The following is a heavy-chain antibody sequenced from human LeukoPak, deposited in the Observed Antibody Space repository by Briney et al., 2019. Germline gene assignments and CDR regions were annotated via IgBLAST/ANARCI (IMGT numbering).Heavy chain of an antibody. Sequence: SQTLSLPCTVSGGSISSGSYYWSWIRQPAGKGLEWIGRIYTSGSTNYNPSLKSRVTISVDTSKNQFSLKLSSVTAADTAVYYCARLWGGYVGYWGQGTLVTVSS. CDR2: IYTSGST. D-gene: IGHD5-12*01. V-gene: IGHV4-61*02. J-gene: IGHJ4*02. CDR1: GGSISSGSYY. CDR3: ARLWGGYVGY.